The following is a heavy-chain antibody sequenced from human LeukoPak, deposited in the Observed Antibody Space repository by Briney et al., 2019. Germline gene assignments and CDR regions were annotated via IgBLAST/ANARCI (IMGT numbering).Heavy chain of an antibody. CDR3: ARGAASWGWTEALGV. CDR1: GGSISSYY. CDR2: IYTSGST. V-gene: IGHV4-4*07. J-gene: IGHJ4*02. D-gene: IGHD3-16*01. Sequence: PSETLSLTCTVSGGSISSYYWSWIRQPAGKGLEWIGRIYTSGSTNYNPSLKSRVTMSVDTSKNQFSLKLSSVTAADTAVYYCARGAASWGWTEALGVWGQGTLVTVSS.